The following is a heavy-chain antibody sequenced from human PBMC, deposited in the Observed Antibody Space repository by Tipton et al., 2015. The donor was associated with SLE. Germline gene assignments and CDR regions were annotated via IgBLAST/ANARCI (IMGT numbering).Heavy chain of an antibody. V-gene: IGHV4-34*01. Sequence: LRLSCAVYGGSFSGYYWSWIRQPPGKGLEWIGEINHSGSTNHNPSLKSRVTISVDTSKSQFYLRLSSVTAADTAVYYCARVRDFFDTSAAYSGWFDPWGQGTLVTVSS. D-gene: IGHD3-22*01. CDR2: INHSGST. CDR3: ARVRDFFDTSAAYSGWFDP. J-gene: IGHJ5*02. CDR1: GGSFSGYY.